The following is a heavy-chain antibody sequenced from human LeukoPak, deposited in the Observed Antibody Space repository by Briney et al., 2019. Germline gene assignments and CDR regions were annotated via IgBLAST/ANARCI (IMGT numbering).Heavy chain of an antibody. J-gene: IGHJ4*02. CDR2: IYTSGST. Sequence: SETLSLTCTVSGGSISSYYWSWIRQPAGKGLEWIGRIYTSGSTNYNPSLKSRVTMSVDTSKNQFSLKLSSVTAADTAVYYCARGYLGIVGASYYFDYWGQGTLVTVSS. V-gene: IGHV4-4*07. CDR3: ARGYLGIVGASYYFDY. D-gene: IGHD1-26*01. CDR1: GGSISSYY.